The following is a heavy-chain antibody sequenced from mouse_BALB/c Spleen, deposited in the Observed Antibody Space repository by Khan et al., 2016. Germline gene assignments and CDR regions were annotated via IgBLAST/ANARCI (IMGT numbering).Heavy chain of an antibody. Sequence: QVQLKQSGPELKKPGKTVKISCKASGYTFTNYGMNWVKQAPGKGLKWMGWINTYSGESTYADDFKGRFAFSLETSANTAYLQINNLKNEDTATSICARYRYYYGSSRYFDVWGAGTTVTVSS. V-gene: IGHV9-3-1*01. CDR1: GYTFTNYG. D-gene: IGHD1-1*01. CDR3: ARYRYYYGSSRYFDV. J-gene: IGHJ1*01. CDR2: INTYSGES.